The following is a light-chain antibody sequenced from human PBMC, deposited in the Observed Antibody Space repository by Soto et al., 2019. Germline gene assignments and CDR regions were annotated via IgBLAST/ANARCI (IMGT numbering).Light chain of an antibody. Sequence: QITKTPSSLSASVVYRVTITCRAIQSSNINLNWHQQKPGKGPNLLIYAASSLQSGVPSRFSGSGSGTDFTLTIRSLPSEHIATYYSEPRYRHPCSFG. J-gene: IGKJ1*01. CDR2: AAS. V-gene: IGKV1-39*01. CDR3: EPRYRHPCS. CDR1: QSSNIN.